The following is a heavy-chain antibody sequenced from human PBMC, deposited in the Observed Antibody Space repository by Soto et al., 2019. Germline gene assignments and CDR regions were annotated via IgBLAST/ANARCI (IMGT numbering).Heavy chain of an antibody. CDR1: GYTFTSYD. V-gene: IGHV1-8*01. D-gene: IGHD6-6*01. Sequence: ASVKVSCKASGYTFTSYDINWGRQATGQGLEWMGWMNPNSGNTGYAQKFQGRVTMTRNTSISTAYMELSSLRSEDTAVYYCARGAYSSSSPSSHYYYYGMDVWGQGTTVTVSS. CDR2: MNPNSGNT. CDR3: ARGAYSSSSPSSHYYYYGMDV. J-gene: IGHJ6*02.